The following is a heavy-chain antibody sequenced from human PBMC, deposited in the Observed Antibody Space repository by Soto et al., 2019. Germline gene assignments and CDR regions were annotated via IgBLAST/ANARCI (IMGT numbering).Heavy chain of an antibody. CDR1: GGSISYYY. Sequence: QVQLQESGPGLVKPSETLSLTCTVSGGSISYYYWSWIRQPPGKGLEWIGYIYYRGSTKYNPSLKRRVNISVDTATNQCSRKLSSVTAADTAVYYGAKWKGGSGSGDWFDPWGQGILVTVSS. D-gene: IGHD3-10*01. V-gene: IGHV4-59*08. CDR2: IYYRGST. J-gene: IGHJ5*02. CDR3: AKWKGGSGSGDWFDP.